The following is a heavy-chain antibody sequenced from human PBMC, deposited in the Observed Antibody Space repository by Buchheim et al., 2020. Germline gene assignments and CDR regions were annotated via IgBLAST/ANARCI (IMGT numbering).Heavy chain of an antibody. J-gene: IGHJ4*02. CDR2: IRSDNSAI. CDR1: GFSFSSYS. D-gene: IGHD3-10*01. Sequence: EVQLVESGGGLVQPGGSLRLSCAASGFSFSSYSMNWVRQAPGKGLEWVSYIRSDNSAIYYADSVKGRFTIPRDNAENSLSLPMNSLRAEDTAVYYCAREGGFGSGWSIDYWGQGTL. CDR3: AREGGFGSGWSIDY. V-gene: IGHV3-48*01.